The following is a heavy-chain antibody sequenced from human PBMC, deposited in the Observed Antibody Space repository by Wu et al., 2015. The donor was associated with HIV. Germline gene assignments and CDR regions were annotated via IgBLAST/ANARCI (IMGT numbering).Heavy chain of an antibody. CDR1: GYNLSEFS. V-gene: IGHV1-24*01. D-gene: IGHD7-27*01. J-gene: IGHJ4*02. Sequence: QVYLVQSGSEVKKPGASVKVSCKLSGYNLSEFSMHWVRQAPGKGLEWIGGFDPENEETAYAQKLQGRVTLSEDTSTDTAYMELRSLTSEDTAVYFCAAGISGDRLRLDFWGQGVLVTVSS. CDR2: FDPENEET. CDR3: AAGISGDRLRLDF.